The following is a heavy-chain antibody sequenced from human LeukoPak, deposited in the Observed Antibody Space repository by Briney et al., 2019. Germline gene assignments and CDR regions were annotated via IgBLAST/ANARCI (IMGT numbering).Heavy chain of an antibody. CDR2: IYYSGST. J-gene: IGHJ4*02. CDR1: GGSISSSSYY. V-gene: IGHV4-39*01. Sequence: PSETLSPTCTVSGGSISSSSYYWGWIRQPPGKGLEWIGSIYYSGSTYYSPSLKSRVTISVDTSKNQFSLKLSSVTAADTAVYYCARQLRYFDWSHFDYWGQGTLVTVSS. CDR3: ARQLRYFDWSHFDY. D-gene: IGHD3-9*01.